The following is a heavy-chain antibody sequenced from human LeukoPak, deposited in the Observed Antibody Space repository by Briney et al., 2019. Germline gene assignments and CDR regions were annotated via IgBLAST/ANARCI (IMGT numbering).Heavy chain of an antibody. Sequence: LSQTLSLTCTVSGGSISSGGYYWSWIRQHPGKGLEWIGYIYYSGSTNYNPSLKSRVTISVDTSKNQFSLKLSSVTAADTAVYYCARYSSSWYYFDYWGQGTLVTVSS. CDR1: GGSISSGGYY. CDR2: IYYSGST. D-gene: IGHD6-13*01. CDR3: ARYSSSWYYFDY. J-gene: IGHJ4*02. V-gene: IGHV4-61*08.